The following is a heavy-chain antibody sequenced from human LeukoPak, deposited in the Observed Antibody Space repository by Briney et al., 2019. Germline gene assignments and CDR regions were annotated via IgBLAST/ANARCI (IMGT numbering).Heavy chain of an antibody. CDR3: ARTMANAAFDI. CDR1: GFTFSIYW. V-gene: IGHV3-7*01. D-gene: IGHD5-24*01. J-gene: IGHJ3*02. CDR2: IKQDGNDK. Sequence: GGSLRLSCAASGFTFSIYWMSWVRQAPGKGLEWVANIKQDGNDKNYVDSVKGRFTISRDNAKNSLYLQMNSLRVEDTAVYYCARTMANAAFDIWGQGTMVTVSS.